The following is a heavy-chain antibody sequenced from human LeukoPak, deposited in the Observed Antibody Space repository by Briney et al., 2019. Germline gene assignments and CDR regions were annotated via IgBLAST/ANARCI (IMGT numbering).Heavy chain of an antibody. CDR2: IYPGDSRT. J-gene: IGHJ4*02. Sequence: GASLKTSCQGSGYSFTTYWIGWVRQMPAKGLEWMGIIYPGDSRTRYSSSFQGQVTISADKSISTAYLQWSSLKASDTAMYYCARRGIAVAGTGSYYFDYWGQGTLVTVPS. D-gene: IGHD6-19*01. CDR3: ARRGIAVAGTGSYYFDY. CDR1: GYSFTTYW. V-gene: IGHV5-51*01.